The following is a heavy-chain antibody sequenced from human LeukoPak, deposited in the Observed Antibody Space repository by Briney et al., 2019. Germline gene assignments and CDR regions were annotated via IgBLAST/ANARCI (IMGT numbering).Heavy chain of an antibody. CDR2: IYYSGST. CDR1: GGSISSYY. J-gene: IGHJ5*02. D-gene: IGHD2-2*01. CDR3: ARREGYCSSTSCFNWFDP. V-gene: IGHV4-59*08. Sequence: PSETLSLTCTVSGGSISSYYWSWIRQPPGKGLEWIGYIYYSGSTNYNPSLKSRVTISVDTSKNQFSLKLSSVTAADTAVYYCARREGYCSSTSCFNWFDPWGQGTLVTASS.